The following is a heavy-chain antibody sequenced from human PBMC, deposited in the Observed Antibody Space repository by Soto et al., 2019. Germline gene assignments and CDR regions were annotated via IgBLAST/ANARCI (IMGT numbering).Heavy chain of an antibody. CDR1: GGCISRGYYY. CDR3: ARDVVATPNWFDP. Sequence: SETLSLTCTVSGGCISRGYYYWSWIRQPPGKGLEWIGYIYYSGSTYYNPSLKSRVTISVDTSKNQFSLKLSSVTAADTAVYYCARDVVATPNWFDPWGQGTLVTVSS. J-gene: IGHJ5*02. V-gene: IGHV4-30-4*01. CDR2: IYYSGST. D-gene: IGHD5-12*01.